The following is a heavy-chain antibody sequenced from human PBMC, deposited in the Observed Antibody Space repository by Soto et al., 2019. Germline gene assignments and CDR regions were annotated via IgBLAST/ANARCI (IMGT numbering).Heavy chain of an antibody. CDR2: INPNSGGT. V-gene: IGHV1-2*02. J-gene: IGHJ6*02. Sequence: GASVKVSCKASGYTFTGYYMHWVRQAPGQGLEWMGWINPNSGGTNYAQKFQGRVTMTRDTSISTAYMELSRLRSDDTAVDYCASAYGSGSYSYYGMDVWGQGTTVTVSS. CDR3: ASAYGSGSYSYYGMDV. D-gene: IGHD3-10*01. CDR1: GYTFTGYY.